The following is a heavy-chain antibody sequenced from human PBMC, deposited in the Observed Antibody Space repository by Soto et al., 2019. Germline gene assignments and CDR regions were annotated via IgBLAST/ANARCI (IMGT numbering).Heavy chain of an antibody. J-gene: IGHJ3*02. D-gene: IGHD2-15*01. V-gene: IGHV1-18*01. Sequence: QVQLVQFGAEVKKPGASVKVSCKASGYTFTSYGISWVRQAPGQGLEWMGWISAYNGNTNYAQKLQGRVTMTTDTSTSTAYMELRSLRSDDTAVYYCARIYCSGGSCYPDAFDIWGQGTMVTVSS. CDR3: ARIYCSGGSCYPDAFDI. CDR1: GYTFTSYG. CDR2: ISAYNGNT.